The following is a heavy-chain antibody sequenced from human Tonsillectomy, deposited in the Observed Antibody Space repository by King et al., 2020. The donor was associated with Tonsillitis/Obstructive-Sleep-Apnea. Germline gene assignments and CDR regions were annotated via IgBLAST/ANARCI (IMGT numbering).Heavy chain of an antibody. CDR3: ARGHYTDSSSPPRWFDP. Sequence: QLQESGPGLVKPSQTLSLTCTVSGGSISSGGYYWSWIRQHPGKGLEWIGYIYYSGSTYYNPSLKSLVTISVDTSKNQFSLKLSSVTAADTAVYYCARGHYTDSSSPPRWFDPWGQGTLVTVSS. D-gene: IGHD6-6*01. V-gene: IGHV4-31*01. J-gene: IGHJ5*02. CDR1: GGSISSGGYY. CDR2: IYYSGST.